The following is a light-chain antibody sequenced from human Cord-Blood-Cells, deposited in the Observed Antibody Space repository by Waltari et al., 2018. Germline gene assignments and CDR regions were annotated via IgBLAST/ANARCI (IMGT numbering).Light chain of an antibody. CDR3: QQSYSTPRT. CDR1: QSISSY. Sequence: DIQMTESPSSLSASVGERATITCRASQSISSYLNWYQQKPGKAPKLLIYAASSLQSGVPSRFSGSGSGTDFTLTISSLQPEDFATYYCQQSYSTPRTFGGGTKVEIK. J-gene: IGKJ4*01. V-gene: IGKV1-39*01. CDR2: AAS.